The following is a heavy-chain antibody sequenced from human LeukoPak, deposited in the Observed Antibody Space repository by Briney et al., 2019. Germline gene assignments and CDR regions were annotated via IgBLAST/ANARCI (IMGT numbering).Heavy chain of an antibody. CDR3: AREGRCSSTSCPPYYYYYYMDV. Sequence: ASVKVSCKASGGTFSSYAISWVRQAPGQGLEWMGGIIPIFGTANYAQKFQGRVTITADESTSTAYMELSSLRSEDTAVYYCAREGRCSSTSCPPYYYYYYMDVWGKGTTVTVSS. CDR1: GGTFSSYA. V-gene: IGHV1-69*13. CDR2: IIPIFGTA. D-gene: IGHD2-2*01. J-gene: IGHJ6*03.